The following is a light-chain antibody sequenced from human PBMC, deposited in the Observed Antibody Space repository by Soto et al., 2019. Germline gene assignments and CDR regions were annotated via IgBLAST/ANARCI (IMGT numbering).Light chain of an antibody. CDR1: SGHSSYA. V-gene: IGLV4-69*01. Sequence: QPVLTQSPSASASLGASVKLTCTLSSGHSSYAIAWHQQQPEKGPRYLMKVNSDGSHSKGDGIPDRFSGSSSGTERYLAISSLQSEDEGDYYCHTWGPGIVVIGGGTKLTVL. CDR2: VNSDGSH. CDR3: HTWGPGIVV. J-gene: IGLJ2*01.